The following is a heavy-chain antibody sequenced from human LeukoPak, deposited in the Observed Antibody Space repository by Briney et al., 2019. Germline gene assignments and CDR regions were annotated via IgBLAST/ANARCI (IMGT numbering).Heavy chain of an antibody. V-gene: IGHV1-2*02. Sequence: ASVKVSFKASGYTFTSYGISWVRQAPGQGLEWMGWISAYSGGTNYAQKFQGRVTMTRDTSISTAYMELSRLRSDDTALYYCARDTSSIAARYYFDYWGQGTLVTVSS. J-gene: IGHJ4*02. CDR3: ARDTSSIAARYYFDY. CDR1: GYTFTSYG. D-gene: IGHD6-6*01. CDR2: ISAYSGGT.